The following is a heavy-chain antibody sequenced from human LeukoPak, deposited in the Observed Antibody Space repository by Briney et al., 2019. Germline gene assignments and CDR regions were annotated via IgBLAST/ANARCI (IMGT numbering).Heavy chain of an antibody. Sequence: GGSLRLXCAASGFTFDDYGMSWVRQAPGKGLEWVSGINWNGGSRGYADSVKGRFTISRDNAKNSLYLQMNSLRAEDTALYYCASSYDSSGYLFDYWGQGTLVTVSS. D-gene: IGHD3-22*01. CDR2: INWNGGSR. CDR3: ASSYDSSGYLFDY. V-gene: IGHV3-20*04. J-gene: IGHJ4*02. CDR1: GFTFDDYG.